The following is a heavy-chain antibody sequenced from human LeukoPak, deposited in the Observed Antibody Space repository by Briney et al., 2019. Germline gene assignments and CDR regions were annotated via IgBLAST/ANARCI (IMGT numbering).Heavy chain of an antibody. J-gene: IGHJ4*02. CDR1: GFPFGKYW. V-gene: IGHV3-7*03. D-gene: IGHD3-3*01. CDR3: AGDQYDTWSRRGNFDS. CDR2: IKLDGSEK. Sequence: GGSLRLSCVASGFPFGKYWMSWVRQAPGKGLEWVANIKLDGSEKNYVDSVKGRFTISRDNTKNSLYLQMNSLRVEDTAVFYCAGDQYDTWSRRGNFDSWGQGTLVIVSS.